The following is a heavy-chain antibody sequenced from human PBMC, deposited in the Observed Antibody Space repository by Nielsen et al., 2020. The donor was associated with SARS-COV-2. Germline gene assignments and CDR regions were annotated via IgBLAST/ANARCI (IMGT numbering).Heavy chain of an antibody. V-gene: IGHV3-23*01. CDR2: ISGSGGST. Sequence: GESLKISCAASGFTFSSYSMSWVLQAPGKGLEWVSAISGSGGSTYYADSVKGRFTISRDNSKNTLYLQMNSLRAEDTAVYYCAKLLGDYANWYFDLWGRGTLVTVSS. D-gene: IGHD4-17*01. CDR1: GFTFSSYS. CDR3: AKLLGDYANWYFDL. J-gene: IGHJ2*01.